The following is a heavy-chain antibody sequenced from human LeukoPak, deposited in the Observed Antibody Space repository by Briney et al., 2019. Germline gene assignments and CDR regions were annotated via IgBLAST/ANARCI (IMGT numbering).Heavy chain of an antibody. CDR1: GYSFTNYG. CDR2: ISPYNGNT. D-gene: IGHD6-13*01. CDR3: ATYSAAGRTYYFDY. J-gene: IGHJ4*02. V-gene: IGHV1-18*01. Sequence: ASVKVSCKATGYSFTNYGITWVRQAPGQGLEWMGWISPYNGNTNYAQKLQGRVTMTRDTSTSTAYMELRSLRSDDTAVYYCATYSAAGRTYYFDYWGQEALVALSS.